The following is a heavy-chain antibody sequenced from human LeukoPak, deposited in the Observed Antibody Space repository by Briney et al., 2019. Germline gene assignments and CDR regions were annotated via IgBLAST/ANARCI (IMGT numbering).Heavy chain of an antibody. CDR2: ISYDGSNK. J-gene: IGHJ4*02. CDR3: AKDRGSSSPVDY. CDR1: GFTFSSYG. V-gene: IGHV3-30*18. D-gene: IGHD6-13*01. Sequence: GGSLRLSCAASGFTFSSYGMHWVRQAPGKGLEWVAVISYDGSNKYYADSVKGRFTISRDNSKNTLYLQMNSLRAEDTAVYYCAKDRGSSSPVDYWGQGILVTVSS.